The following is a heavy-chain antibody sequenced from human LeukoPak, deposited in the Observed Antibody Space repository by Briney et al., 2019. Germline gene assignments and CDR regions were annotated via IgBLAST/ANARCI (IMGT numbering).Heavy chain of an antibody. CDR3: AKDITSVDSSGYYYFDY. J-gene: IGHJ4*02. Sequence: GGSLRLSCAASGFTFSSYAMSWVRQAPGKGLEWVSVIYSGGSTYYADSVKGRFTISRDNAKNSLYLQMNSLRAEDTALYYCAKDITSVDSSGYYYFDYWGQGTLVTVSS. D-gene: IGHD3-22*01. CDR1: GFTFSSYA. CDR2: IYSGGST. V-gene: IGHV3-23*03.